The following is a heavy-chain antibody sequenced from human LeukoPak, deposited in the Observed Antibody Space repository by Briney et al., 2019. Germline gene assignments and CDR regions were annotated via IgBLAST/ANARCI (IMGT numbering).Heavy chain of an antibody. V-gene: IGHV3-66*02. CDR2: IYSGGST. D-gene: IGHD6-13*01. CDR3: ARAGDSSSWYRPFDP. CDR1: GFTLSSNY. Sequence: GGSLRLSCAASGFTLSSNYMSWVRQAPGKGLEWVSVIYSGGSTYYADSVKGQFTISRDNSKDTLYLQMNSLRTEDTAVYYCARAGDSSSWYRPFDPWGQGTLVTVSS. J-gene: IGHJ5*02.